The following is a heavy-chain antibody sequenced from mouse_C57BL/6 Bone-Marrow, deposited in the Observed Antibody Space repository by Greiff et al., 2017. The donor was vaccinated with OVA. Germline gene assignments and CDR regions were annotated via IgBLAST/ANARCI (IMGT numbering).Heavy chain of an antibody. CDR2: IHPNSGST. D-gene: IGHD2-3*01. J-gene: IGHJ3*01. CDR3: ARDDGYSPWFAY. V-gene: IGHV1-64*01. Sequence: QVQLQQPGAELVKPGASVKLSCKASGYTFTSYWMHWVKQRPGQGLEWIGMIHPNSGSTNYNEKFKSKATLTVDTSSSTAYMQLSSLTSEDSAVYYCARDDGYSPWFAYWGQGTLVTVSA. CDR1: GYTFTSYW.